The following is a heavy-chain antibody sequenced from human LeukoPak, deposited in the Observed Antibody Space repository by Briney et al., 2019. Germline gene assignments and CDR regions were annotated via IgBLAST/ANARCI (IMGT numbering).Heavy chain of an antibody. CDR2: ISAYSGNT. V-gene: IGHV1-18*01. Sequence: ASVKVSCKASGYTFTSYGISWVRQAPGQGLEWMGWISAYSGNTNYAQKLQGRVTMTTDTSTSTAYMELRSLRSDDTAVYYCARVGYCSGGSCQTASGFDPWGQGTLVTVSS. J-gene: IGHJ5*02. CDR1: GYTFTSYG. D-gene: IGHD2-15*01. CDR3: ARVGYCSGGSCQTASGFDP.